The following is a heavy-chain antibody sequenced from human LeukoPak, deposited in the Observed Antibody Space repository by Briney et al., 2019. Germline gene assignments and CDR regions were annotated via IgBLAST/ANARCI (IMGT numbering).Heavy chain of an antibody. CDR1: GGSISSGYYY. Sequence: SETLSLTRTVSGGSISSGYYYWNWIRQPAGKGLEWIGRIYTSGGTNYNPSLKSRVTISLDTSKNQCSLKLTSVTAADTAVYYCARRTNGFDIWGQGTMVTVSS. V-gene: IGHV4-61*02. J-gene: IGHJ3*02. CDR3: ARRTNGFDI. CDR2: IYTSGGT. D-gene: IGHD3/OR15-3a*01.